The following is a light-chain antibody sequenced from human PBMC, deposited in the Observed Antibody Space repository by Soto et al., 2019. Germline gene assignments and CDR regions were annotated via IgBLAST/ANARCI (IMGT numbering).Light chain of an antibody. V-gene: IGKV1-9*01. J-gene: IGKJ1*01. CDR3: QHYNSYGT. CDR1: QGLSSN. Sequence: EIRLTQSASCLSASVGDGVSIXCRASQGLSSNFGWYQQKTGQAPKLLIYAASTLQSGVPSRFSGSGYGTEFIITISSLQPDDFATYYCQHYNSYGTFGQGTKVDIK. CDR2: AAS.